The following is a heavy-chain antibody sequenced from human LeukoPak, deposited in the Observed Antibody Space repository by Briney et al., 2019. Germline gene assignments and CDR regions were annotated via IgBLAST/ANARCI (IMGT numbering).Heavy chain of an antibody. V-gene: IGHV3-74*01. Sequence: GGSLRLSCAASGFTLSGYWMHWIRQAPGKGLVWVSRINSDGRSTSYADSVKGRFTISKDNAKNTLYMQMNSLRAEDTAVYYCAELGITMIGGVWGKGTTVTISS. CDR1: GFTLSGYW. CDR2: INSDGRST. J-gene: IGHJ6*04. CDR3: AELGITMIGGV. D-gene: IGHD3-10*02.